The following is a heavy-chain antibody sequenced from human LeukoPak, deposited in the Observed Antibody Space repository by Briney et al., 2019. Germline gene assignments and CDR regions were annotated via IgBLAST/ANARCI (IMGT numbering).Heavy chain of an antibody. CDR1: GGSFSGYY. V-gene: IGHV4-34*01. CDR2: INHSGST. Sequence: SETLSLTCAVYGGSFSGYYWTWIRQPPGKGLEWIGEINHSGSTNYNPSLKSRVTMSVDTSKNQFSLQLTSVTAADTAVFYCARTPRGSGYFSQGTFDYWGQGTLVTVSS. J-gene: IGHJ4*02. CDR3: ARTPRGSGYFSQGTFDY. D-gene: IGHD3-3*01.